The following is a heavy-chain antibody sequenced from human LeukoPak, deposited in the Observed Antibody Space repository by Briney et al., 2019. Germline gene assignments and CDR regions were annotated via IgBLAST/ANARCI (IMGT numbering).Heavy chain of an antibody. CDR2: IYTSGST. D-gene: IGHD4-17*01. V-gene: IGHV4-61*02. CDR1: GGSISSGSYY. Sequence: SETLSLTCTVSGGSISSGSYYWSWIRQPAGKGLEWIGRIYTSGSTNYNPSLKSRVTISVDTSKNQFSLKLSSVTAADTAVYYCARGLGDYAADYWGREPWSPSPQ. CDR3: ARGLGDYAADY. J-gene: IGHJ4*02.